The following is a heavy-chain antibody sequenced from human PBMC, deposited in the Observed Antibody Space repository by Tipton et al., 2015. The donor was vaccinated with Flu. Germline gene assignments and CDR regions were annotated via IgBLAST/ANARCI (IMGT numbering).Heavy chain of an antibody. V-gene: IGHV4-61*01. CDR1: GGSVSSGSYY. CDR3: ARAYCSSTSCYYYYGMDV. CDR2: IYYSGST. Sequence: TLSLTCTVSGGSVSSGSYYWSWIRQPPGKGLEWIGYIYYSGSTNYNPSLKSRVTISVDTSKNQFSLKPSSVTAADTAVYYCARAYCSSTSCYYYYGMDVWGQGTTVTVSS. D-gene: IGHD2-2*01. J-gene: IGHJ6*02.